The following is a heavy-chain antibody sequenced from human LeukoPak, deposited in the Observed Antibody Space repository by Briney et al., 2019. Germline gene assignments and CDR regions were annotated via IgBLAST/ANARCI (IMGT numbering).Heavy chain of an antibody. J-gene: IGHJ4*02. D-gene: IGHD1-26*01. CDR1: GFTVTTNY. CDR3: ARRLEYSGSKGVFDY. Sequence: GWSLTLSCAASGFTVTTNYMTWVRQAPGKGLEWVSIIYSGGYADYADSVKGRFTISRDNSKNTLDLQMNSLRAEDTAVCYCARRLEYSGSKGVFDYWGQGKLVTVSS. CDR2: IYSGGYA. V-gene: IGHV3-66*01.